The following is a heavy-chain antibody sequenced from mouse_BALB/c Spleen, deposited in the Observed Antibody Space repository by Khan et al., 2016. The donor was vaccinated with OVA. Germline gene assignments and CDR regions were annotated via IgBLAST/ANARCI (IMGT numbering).Heavy chain of an antibody. Sequence: QIQLVQSGPELKKPGETVKISCKASGYTFTNYGMNWVKQSPGKALNWMGWINTYTGEPTYADDFKGRFAFSLETSASTAYLQINNLKNEDTATYFCARPPYFSYTLDHWGQGTSVTVSS. CDR3: ARPPYFSYTLDH. D-gene: IGHD2-10*01. CDR1: GYTFTNYG. CDR2: INTYTGEP. J-gene: IGHJ4*01. V-gene: IGHV9-3-1*01.